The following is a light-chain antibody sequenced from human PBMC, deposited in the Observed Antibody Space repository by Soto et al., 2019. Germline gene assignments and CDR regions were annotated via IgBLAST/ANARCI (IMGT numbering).Light chain of an antibody. CDR2: GVT. CDR1: SSDIGAYNY. CDR3: FSHRSGDSHV. Sequence: QSALTQPASVSGSPGQSITMSCTGTSSDIGAYNYVSWYQQYPGKAPKLMIYGVTNRPSGVSNRFSGSKNGNTASLTISGLQAEDGADYYCFSHRSGDSHVFGTGTKVTVL. J-gene: IGLJ1*01. V-gene: IGLV2-14*01.